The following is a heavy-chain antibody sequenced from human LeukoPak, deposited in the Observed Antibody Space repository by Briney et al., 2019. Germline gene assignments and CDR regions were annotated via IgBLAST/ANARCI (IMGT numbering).Heavy chain of an antibody. CDR1: GGSISGGGYL. Sequence: SETLSLTCTVSGGSISGGGYLWSWIRQHPGKGLEWIGHIYYSGTTYYNPSLKSRVTISVDTSRNQFSLKLSSVTAADTAVYYCARITVGIYYFDYWGQGTLVTVSS. CDR2: IYYSGTT. CDR3: ARITVGIYYFDY. V-gene: IGHV4-31*03. D-gene: IGHD4-23*01. J-gene: IGHJ4*02.